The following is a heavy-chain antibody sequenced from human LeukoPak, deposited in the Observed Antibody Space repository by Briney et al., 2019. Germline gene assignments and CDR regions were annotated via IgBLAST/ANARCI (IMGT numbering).Heavy chain of an antibody. J-gene: IGHJ4*02. Sequence: GGSLRLSCAASGFTFSSYAMSWVRQAPGKGLEWVSAISGNGGSTYYADSVKGRFTLSRENSKNTLYLQMNSLRAEDTAVYYCAKDAPVNIVVVPAANSWGQGTLVTVSS. CDR3: AKDAPVNIVVVPAANS. CDR2: ISGNGGST. CDR1: GFTFSSYA. V-gene: IGHV3-23*01. D-gene: IGHD2-2*01.